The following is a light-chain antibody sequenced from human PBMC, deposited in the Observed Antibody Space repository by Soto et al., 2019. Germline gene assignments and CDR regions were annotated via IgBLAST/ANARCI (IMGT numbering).Light chain of an antibody. CDR3: QQYNNWPPLT. V-gene: IGKV3-15*01. J-gene: IGKJ4*01. CDR1: QSVSSN. Sequence: EIVMTQSPATLSVSPGERATLSCRASQSVSSNLAWYQQKPGQAPRLLIYGASTRATDIPARFSGSRSGTEFTLTISSLQSEDFAVYYCQQYNNWPPLTFGGGTKVEIK. CDR2: GAS.